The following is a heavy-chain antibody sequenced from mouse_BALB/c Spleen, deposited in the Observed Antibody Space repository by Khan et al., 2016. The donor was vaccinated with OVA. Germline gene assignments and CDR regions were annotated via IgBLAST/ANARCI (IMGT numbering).Heavy chain of an antibody. D-gene: IGHD2-3*01. CDR1: GYTFTYYV. CDR2: IYPGSDNA. Sequence: VQLQQSGPELVKPGASVKMSCKASGYTFTYYVITWVKQRTGQGLEWIGEIYPGSDNAYYNERFKGKATLTADQSSNPTHMQPSSLTSEDSAVYFCARGDGYYVYFDDWGQGTTLTVSS. V-gene: IGHV1-81*01. CDR3: ARGDGYYVYFDD. J-gene: IGHJ2*01.